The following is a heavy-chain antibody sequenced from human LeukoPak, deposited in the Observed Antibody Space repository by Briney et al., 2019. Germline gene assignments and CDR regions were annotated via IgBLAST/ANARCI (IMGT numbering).Heavy chain of an antibody. J-gene: IGHJ4*02. D-gene: IGHD5-18*01. V-gene: IGHV1-46*01. CDR1: GYTFTSYY. CDR3: ARARNSYAFDY. Sequence: GASVKVSCKASGYTFTSYYTHWVRQAPGQGLEWMGIINPSGGSTSYAQKFQGRVTMTRDTSTSTVYMELSSLRSEDTAVYYCARARNSYAFDYWGQGTLVTVSS. CDR2: INPSGGST.